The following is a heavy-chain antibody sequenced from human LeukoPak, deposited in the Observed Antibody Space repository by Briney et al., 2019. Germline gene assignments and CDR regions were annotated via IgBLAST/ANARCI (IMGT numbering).Heavy chain of an antibody. V-gene: IGHV3-48*01. CDR1: GFTFSSYS. J-gene: IGHJ4*02. Sequence: GGSLRLSCAASGFTFSSYSMNWVRQAPGKGLEWVSYISSSSSTIYYADSVKGRFTISRDNAKNSLYLQMNSLRAEDTAVYYCARILQGSGSYGAFDYWGQGTLVTVSS. D-gene: IGHD3-10*01. CDR2: ISSSSSTI. CDR3: ARILQGSGSYGAFDY.